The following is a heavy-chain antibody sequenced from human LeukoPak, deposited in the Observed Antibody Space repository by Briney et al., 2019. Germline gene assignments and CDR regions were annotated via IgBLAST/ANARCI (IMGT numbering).Heavy chain of an antibody. CDR2: ISYDGSNK. CDR3: ARPAAMYYYDSSGFDY. CDR1: GFTFSSYA. V-gene: IGHV3-30-3*01. Sequence: PGGSLRLSCAASGFTFSSYAMHWVRQAPGKGLEWVAVISYDGSNKYYADSVKGRFTISRDNSKNTLYLQMNSLRAEDTAVYYCARPAAMYYYDSSGFDYWGQGTLVTVSS. J-gene: IGHJ4*02. D-gene: IGHD3-22*01.